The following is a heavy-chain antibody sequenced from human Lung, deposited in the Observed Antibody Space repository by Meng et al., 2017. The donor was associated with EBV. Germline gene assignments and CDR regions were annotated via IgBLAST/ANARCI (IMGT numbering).Heavy chain of an antibody. V-gene: IGHV1-2*06. Sequence: QVQLVQSGAEVKKPGASVTVSCKASGYTFTGYYMHWVRQAPGQGLEWMGRINPNSGGTNYAQKFQGRVTMTRDTSISTAYMELSSLRSDDAAIYYCVRANLGSADYWGQGTLVTVSS. J-gene: IGHJ4*02. CDR1: GYTFTGYY. CDR3: VRANLGSADY. D-gene: IGHD7-27*01. CDR2: INPNSGGT.